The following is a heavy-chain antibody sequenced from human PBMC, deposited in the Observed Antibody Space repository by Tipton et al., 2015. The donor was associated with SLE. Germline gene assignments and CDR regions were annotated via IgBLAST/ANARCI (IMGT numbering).Heavy chain of an antibody. J-gene: IGHJ4*02. CDR3: ARQMQRCLACPKFLNY. Sequence: GLVKPSETLSLKCVVSGYSISAGYYWGWVRQPPGKGREWIGAIYYSGTTFYNPSFKSRVTISVDTSKNEFFLKMRSVTAADTAIYYCARQMQRCLACPKFLNYWGQGTLVTLS. CDR1: GYSISAGYY. V-gene: IGHV4-38-2*01. D-gene: IGHD2-2*01. CDR2: IYYSGTT.